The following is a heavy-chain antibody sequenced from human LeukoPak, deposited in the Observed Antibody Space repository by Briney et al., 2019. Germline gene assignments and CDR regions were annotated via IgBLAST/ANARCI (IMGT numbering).Heavy chain of an antibody. Sequence: GGSLRLSCAASGFTFSSYWMHWVRQVPGKGLVWVSRINTDGSSTTYADSVKGRFTISRDNTENTLYLQMSSLRAEDTAVYYCAREWKKTGAFDHWGQGTLVAVSS. J-gene: IGHJ4*02. CDR1: GFTFSSYW. V-gene: IGHV3-74*01. CDR2: INTDGSST. D-gene: IGHD1-1*01. CDR3: AREWKKTGAFDH.